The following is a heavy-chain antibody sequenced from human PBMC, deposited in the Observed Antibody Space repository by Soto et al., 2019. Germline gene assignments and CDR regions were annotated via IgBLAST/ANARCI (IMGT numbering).Heavy chain of an antibody. CDR1: GFTFSSYA. J-gene: IGHJ4*02. CDR2: ISSNGGST. V-gene: IGHV3-64D*06. CDR3: VKDYYYDSSGPEDRY. D-gene: IGHD3-22*01. Sequence: GGSLRLSCSASGFTFSSYAMHWVRQAPGKGLEYVSAISSNGGSTYYADSVKGRFTISRDNSKNTLYLQMSSLRAEDTAVYYCVKDYYYDSSGPEDRYWGQGTLVTVSS.